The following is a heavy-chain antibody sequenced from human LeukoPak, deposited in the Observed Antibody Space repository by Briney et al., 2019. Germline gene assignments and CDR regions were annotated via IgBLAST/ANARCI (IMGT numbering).Heavy chain of an antibody. CDR2: IYSGGST. CDR3: RSVDTAMVDDYYSDY. J-gene: IGHJ4*02. CDR1: GFTVSSNY. D-gene: IGHD5-18*01. V-gene: IGHV3-53*04. Sequence: PGGSLRLSYAASGFTVSSNYMSWVRQAPGKGLEWVSVIYSGGSTYYADSVKGRFTISRHNSKNTLYLQMNSLRAEDTAVYYCRSVDTAMVDDYYSDYWGQGTLVTVSS.